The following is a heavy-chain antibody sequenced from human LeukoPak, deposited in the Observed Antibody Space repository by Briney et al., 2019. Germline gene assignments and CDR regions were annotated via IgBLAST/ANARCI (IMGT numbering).Heavy chain of an antibody. Sequence: SETLSLTCTVSGGSISSSSYYWGWIRRPPGKGLEWIGSIYYSGSTYYNPSLKSRVTISVDTSKNQFSLKLSSVTAADTAVYYCARHEYSSSWYYFDYWGQGTLVTVSS. V-gene: IGHV4-39*01. D-gene: IGHD6-13*01. CDR1: GGSISSSSYY. CDR3: ARHEYSSSWYYFDY. J-gene: IGHJ4*02. CDR2: IYYSGST.